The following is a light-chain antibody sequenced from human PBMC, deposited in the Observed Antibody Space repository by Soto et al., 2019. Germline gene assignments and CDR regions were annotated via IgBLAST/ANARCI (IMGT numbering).Light chain of an antibody. CDR2: RNN. V-gene: IGLV1-47*01. J-gene: IGLJ1*01. CDR3: ATWDDSLNGFDV. Sequence: SVLTRTPSASGPPGQGVTISCSGSTSNIGSNYVYLYQQLPGTAPKRLIYRNNQRPSGVPDRFSGSKSATSASLAISGLRSDDEADYFCATWDDSLNGFDVFGTGTKVTVL. CDR1: TSNIGSNY.